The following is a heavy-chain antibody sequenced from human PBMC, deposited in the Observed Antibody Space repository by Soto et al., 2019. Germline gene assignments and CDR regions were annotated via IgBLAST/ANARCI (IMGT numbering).Heavy chain of an antibody. Sequence: SETLSLTCTVSSGSINPYYWSWIRQPPGKGLEWIGYISYSGSTYYNPSLKSRVTISVDTSKNQFSLKLSSVTAADTAVYYCASYYYESSGYYYVPGVYWGPGTLVTVSS. CDR1: SGSINPYY. CDR3: ASYYYESSGYYYVPGVY. V-gene: IGHV4-59*04. CDR2: ISYSGST. D-gene: IGHD3-22*01. J-gene: IGHJ4*02.